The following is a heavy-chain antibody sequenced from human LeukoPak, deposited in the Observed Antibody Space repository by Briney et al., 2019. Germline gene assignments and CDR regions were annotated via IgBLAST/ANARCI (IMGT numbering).Heavy chain of an antibody. D-gene: IGHD2-2*01. CDR2: IGGSGSTI. J-gene: IGHJ6*02. CDR3: DLHCSSSSCYLYGMDV. V-gene: IGHV3-48*04. CDR1: GFTFSSYT. Sequence: TGGSLRLSCAASGFTFSSYTMNWVRQAPGKGLEWISSIGGSGSTIYYTDSVKGRFTTSRDNAKNSLYLQVNSLRAEDTAVYYCDLHCSSSSCYLYGMDVWGQGTTVTVSS.